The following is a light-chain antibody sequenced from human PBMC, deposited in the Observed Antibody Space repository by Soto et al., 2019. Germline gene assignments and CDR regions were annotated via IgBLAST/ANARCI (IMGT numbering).Light chain of an antibody. CDR3: QKYDGAPRT. CDR2: AAS. Sequence: DTQMTQSPSSLSASVGDRVTITCRASQGIRDYLAWYQQKPGKVPSLLIYAASTLQSGVPSRFRGSGSGTDFTLTISSLQPEDVATYYCQKYDGAPRTFGQGTKVDI. CDR1: QGIRDY. J-gene: IGKJ1*01. V-gene: IGKV1-27*01.